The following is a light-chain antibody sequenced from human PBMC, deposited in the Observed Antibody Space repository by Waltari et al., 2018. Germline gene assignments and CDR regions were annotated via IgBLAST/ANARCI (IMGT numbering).Light chain of an antibody. CDR3: SSYTSSVL. Sequence: QSALTQPASVSGSPGQSITISCTGTSSDVGSYNYVSWYQQFPGKAPKTIIYDGSKRPSGVSNRFSGSKSGNTASLTISGLQAEDEADYYCSSYTSSVLFGGGTKLTVL. CDR1: SSDVGSYNY. J-gene: IGLJ2*01. CDR2: DGS. V-gene: IGLV2-14*03.